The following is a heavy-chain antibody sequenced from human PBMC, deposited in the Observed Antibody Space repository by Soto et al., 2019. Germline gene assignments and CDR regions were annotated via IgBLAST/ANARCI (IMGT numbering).Heavy chain of an antibody. D-gene: IGHD2-21*01. J-gene: IGHJ4*02. CDR2: IYTRGTT. V-gene: IGHV3-53*01. CDR3: AKLWGYYFES. CDR1: GFSVNNNY. Sequence: PGGSLRLSCSASGFSVNNNYMTWVRQAPGRRPEWVAVIYTRGTTHYADFATGRFTFSRDNSKNTLYLQIDSLRPEDTAVYYCAKLWGYYFESWGPGTLVTVSS.